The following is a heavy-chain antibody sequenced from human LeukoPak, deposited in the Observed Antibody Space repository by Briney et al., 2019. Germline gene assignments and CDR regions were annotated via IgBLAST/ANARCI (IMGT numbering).Heavy chain of an antibody. CDR2: ISTGGGAI. CDR3: ANRPNSDFWSGHYDY. Sequence: GGSLRLSCAASGFTFSSYAMIWVRQAPGKGLEWVSGISTGGGAIYYTDSVEGRFTMSRDNSKNTLYLQMNSLRVEDTAVYYCANRPNSDFWSGHYDYWGQGTLVTVSS. CDR1: GFTFSSYA. J-gene: IGHJ4*02. D-gene: IGHD3-3*01. V-gene: IGHV3-23*01.